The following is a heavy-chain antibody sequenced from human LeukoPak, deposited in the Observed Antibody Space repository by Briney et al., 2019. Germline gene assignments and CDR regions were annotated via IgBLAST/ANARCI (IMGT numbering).Heavy chain of an antibody. J-gene: IGHJ4*02. D-gene: IGHD2-2*02. V-gene: IGHV4-59*12. CDR3: ARGRGRYCSSTSCYKFDY. CDR1: GGSISSYY. Sequence: SETLSLTCTVSGGSISSYYCSWIRQPPGKGLEWIGCIYSSWSTNYNPSLKSRVSISVDTSKNPSSLKLSSVTAADTAVYYCARGRGRYCSSTSCYKFDYWGQGTLVTVSS. CDR2: IYSSWST.